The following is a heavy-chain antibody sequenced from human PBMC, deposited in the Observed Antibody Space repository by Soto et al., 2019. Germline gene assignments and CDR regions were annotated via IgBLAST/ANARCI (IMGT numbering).Heavy chain of an antibody. J-gene: IGHJ3*02. Sequence: QVQLQESGPGLVKPSETLSLTCTVSGGSISSYYWSWIRQPPGKGLEWIGYIYYSGSTNYNPSLKSRVTISVDTSKNQFSLKLSSVTAADTAVYYCARRKTIDIWGPGTMVTVSS. D-gene: IGHD1-1*01. V-gene: IGHV4-59*01. CDR1: GGSISSYY. CDR3: ARRKTIDI. CDR2: IYYSGST.